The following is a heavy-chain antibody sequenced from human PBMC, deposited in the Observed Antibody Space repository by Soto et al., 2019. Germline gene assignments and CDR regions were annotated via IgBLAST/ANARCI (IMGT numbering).Heavy chain of an antibody. V-gene: IGHV3-48*03. Sequence: GGSLRLSCAASGFTFSSYEMNWVRQAPGKGLEWVSYISSSGSTIYYADSVKGRFTISRDNAKNSLYLQMNSLRAEDTAVYYCARVTQQLATNWFDPWGQGTLVTVSS. D-gene: IGHD6-13*01. CDR1: GFTFSSYE. CDR3: ARVTQQLATNWFDP. J-gene: IGHJ5*02. CDR2: ISSSGSTI.